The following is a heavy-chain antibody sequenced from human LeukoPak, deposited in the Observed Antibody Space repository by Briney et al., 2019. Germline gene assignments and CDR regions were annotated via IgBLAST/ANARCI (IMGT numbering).Heavy chain of an antibody. CDR3: ARDEMATIYWYFDL. CDR1: GGSISSSSYY. CDR2: IYYSGST. D-gene: IGHD5-24*01. V-gene: IGHV4-39*07. J-gene: IGHJ2*01. Sequence: SETLSLTCTVSGGSISSSSYYWGWIRQPPGKGLEWIGSIYYSGSTYYNPSLKSRVTISVDTSKNQFSLKLSSVTAADTAVYYCARDEMATIYWYFDLWGRGTPVTVSS.